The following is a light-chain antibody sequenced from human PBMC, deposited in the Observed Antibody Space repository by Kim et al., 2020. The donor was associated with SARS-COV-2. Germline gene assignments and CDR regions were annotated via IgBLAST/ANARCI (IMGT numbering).Light chain of an antibody. CDR2: GAS. Sequence: VSPGEGVTLSCRASQRISSNLAWYHQKPGQAPRLVIYGASTRATGIPARFSGSGSGTEFTLTISSLQPEDSAVYYCQQYYLWPRTFGVGTKVDIK. CDR3: QQYYLWPRT. J-gene: IGKJ4*02. V-gene: IGKV3-15*01. CDR1: QRISSN.